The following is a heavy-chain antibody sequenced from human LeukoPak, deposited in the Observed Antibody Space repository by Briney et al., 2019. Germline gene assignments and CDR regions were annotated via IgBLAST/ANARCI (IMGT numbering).Heavy chain of an antibody. J-gene: IGHJ4*02. V-gene: IGHV3-7*03. Sequence: GGSLRLSCAASGFTFSTYWMTWVRQAPGKGLEWVANIKEDGSEKYYVDSVEGRFTISRDNAKNSLYLQMNSLRAEDTAVYYCAKVYEIRFLEWLFDYWGQGTLVTVSS. CDR1: GFTFSTYW. D-gene: IGHD3-3*01. CDR2: IKEDGSEK. CDR3: AKVYEIRFLEWLFDY.